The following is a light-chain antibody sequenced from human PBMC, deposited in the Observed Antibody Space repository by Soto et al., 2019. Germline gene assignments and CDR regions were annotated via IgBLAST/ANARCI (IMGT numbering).Light chain of an antibody. Sequence: DIQITQSPSSLSASVGDRVTMTCRASQSISSYLNWYQQKPGKAPKLLIYAASTLQSGVPPRFSGSGSGTDFTLSISSLQPEDFATYYCQQSYDIPTFGQGTKVDIK. CDR3: QQSYDIPT. V-gene: IGKV1-39*01. CDR1: QSISSY. CDR2: AAS. J-gene: IGKJ1*01.